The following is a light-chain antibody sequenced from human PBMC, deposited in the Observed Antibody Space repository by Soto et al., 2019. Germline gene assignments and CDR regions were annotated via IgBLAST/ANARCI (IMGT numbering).Light chain of an antibody. CDR2: EVS. CDR3: NSYTNSGSFV. CDR1: TTVIGNYNY. Sequence: QSALTQPASVSGSLGQSITISCTGTTTVIGNYNYVSWYQQSPGKAPKLLIYEVSNRPSGVSSRFSGSKSGNTASLTISGLRADDEADYYCNSYTNSGSFVFGTGTKLTVL. V-gene: IGLV2-14*01. J-gene: IGLJ1*01.